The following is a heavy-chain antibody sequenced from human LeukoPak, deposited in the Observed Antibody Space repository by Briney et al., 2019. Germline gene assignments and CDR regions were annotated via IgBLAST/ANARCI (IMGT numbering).Heavy chain of an antibody. Sequence: PSETLSLTRTVSGGSFGTYYWSWIRQPPGKGLEWIGYIYYSGSTNYNPSLKSRVTISVDTSKNQFSLKLNSVAAADTAVYYCVKNGDYFLAHWGQGTLVSVSS. D-gene: IGHD4-17*01. J-gene: IGHJ4*02. CDR2: IYYSGST. CDR1: GGSFGTYY. CDR3: VKNGDYFLAH. V-gene: IGHV4-59*12.